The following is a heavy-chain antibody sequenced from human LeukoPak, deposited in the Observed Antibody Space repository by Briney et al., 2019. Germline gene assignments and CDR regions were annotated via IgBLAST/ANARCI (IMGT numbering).Heavy chain of an antibody. V-gene: IGHV4-34*01. Sequence: GSLRLSCAASGFTFSSYAMSWVRQSPRQGLEWIGEINHSGYTNYNPSLKSRVTMSIDTSKNQFSLILTSVTAADAGVYYCTRAVAGHPDWGQGTLVTVSS. CDR2: INHSGYT. CDR3: TRAVAGHPD. CDR1: GFTFSSYA. D-gene: IGHD6-19*01. J-gene: IGHJ4*02.